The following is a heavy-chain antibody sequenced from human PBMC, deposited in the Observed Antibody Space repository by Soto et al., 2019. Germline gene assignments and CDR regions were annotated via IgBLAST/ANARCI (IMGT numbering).Heavy chain of an antibody. D-gene: IGHD4-17*01. Sequence: TSETLSLTCTVSGGSISSSSNHWVWIRQPPGKGLEWIGNIYYSENTYYNPSLKSRVTISVDTSKNQFSLRLTSVTAADTAVYYCATHPPYGPLDHWGQGTLVTVSS. J-gene: IGHJ4*02. CDR3: ATHPPYGPLDH. CDR2: IYYSENT. V-gene: IGHV4-39*01. CDR1: GGSISSSSNH.